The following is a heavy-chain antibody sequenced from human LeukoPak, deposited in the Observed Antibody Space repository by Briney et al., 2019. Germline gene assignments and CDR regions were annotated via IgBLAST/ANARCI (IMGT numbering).Heavy chain of an antibody. V-gene: IGHV3-7*01. CDR1: GFTFSSYA. Sequence: GGSLRLSCAASGFTFSSYAMSWVRQAPGKGLEWVANIKQDGSEKYYVDSVKGQFTISRDNAKNSLYLQMNSLRAEDTAVYYCARATPYYYDSSGYFGYWGQGTLVTVSS. CDR3: ARATPYYYDSSGYFGY. J-gene: IGHJ4*02. D-gene: IGHD3-22*01. CDR2: IKQDGSEK.